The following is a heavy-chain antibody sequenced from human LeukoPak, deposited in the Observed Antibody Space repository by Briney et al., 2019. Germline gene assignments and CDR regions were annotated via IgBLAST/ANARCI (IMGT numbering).Heavy chain of an antibody. J-gene: IGHJ6*04. CDR1: GFTFGSYG. CDR3: ARVLGRYFDWPSPYGMDV. V-gene: IGHV3-33*01. D-gene: IGHD3-9*01. Sequence: GGSLRLSCAASGFTFGSYGMHWVRQAPGKGLEWVAVIWYDGSNKYYADSVKGRFTISRDNSKNTLYLQMNSLGAEDAAMYYCARVLGRYFDWPSPYGMDVWGKGTTVTVSS. CDR2: IWYDGSNK.